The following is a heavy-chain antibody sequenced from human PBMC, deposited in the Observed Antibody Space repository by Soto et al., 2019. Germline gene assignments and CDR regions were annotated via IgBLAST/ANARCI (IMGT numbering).Heavy chain of an antibody. CDR1: GYTFTGYS. D-gene: IGHD5-18*01. CDR2: INPNSGGT. CDR3: ARDSDTAIIGFDY. V-gene: IGHV1-2*04. J-gene: IGHJ4*02. Sequence: ASGKVSCKASGYTFTGYSMPWVRQAPGQGLEWMGWINPNSGGTNYAQKFQGWVTMTRDTSISTAYMELSRLRSDDTAVYYCARDSDTAIIGFDYWGQGTLVPASS.